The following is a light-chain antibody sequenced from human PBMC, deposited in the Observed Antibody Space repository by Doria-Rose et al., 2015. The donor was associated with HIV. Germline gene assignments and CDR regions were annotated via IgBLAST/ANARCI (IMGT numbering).Light chain of an antibody. V-gene: IGKV3-20*01. J-gene: IGKJ1*01. CDR1: QSFSSTY. CDR3: HRYGTSWT. CDR2: DGS. Sequence: TQSPGTLSLSPGERATLSCRAGQSFSSTYLAWYQQKPGQAPSLLIYDGSTRATGIPDRFSASGSGTDFTRTINRLEPEDFALYYCHRYGTSWTFGQGTKVEI.